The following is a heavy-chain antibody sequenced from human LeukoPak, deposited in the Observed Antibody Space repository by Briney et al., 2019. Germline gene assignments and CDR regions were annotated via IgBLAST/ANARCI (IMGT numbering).Heavy chain of an antibody. CDR1: GFTFSGYA. V-gene: IGHV3-23*01. CDR3: AKEWRDGYSGAYYFDY. J-gene: IGHJ4*02. Sequence: GGSLRLSCAAFGFTFSGYAMSWVRQAPGKGLEWVSAISGSGGGTYYADSAKGRFTISRDNSKNTLYLQMNSLRADDTAVYYCAKEWRDGYSGAYYFDYWGQGTLVTVSS. D-gene: IGHD5-24*01. CDR2: ISGSGGGT.